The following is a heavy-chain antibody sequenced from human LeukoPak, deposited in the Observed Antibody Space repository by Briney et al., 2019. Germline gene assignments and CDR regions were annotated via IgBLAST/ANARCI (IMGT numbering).Heavy chain of an antibody. Sequence: PSETLSLTCTVSGYSVSSGYYWGWIRQPPGKGLEWIGSIYYSGSTYYNPSLKSRVTISVDTSKNQFSLKLSSVTAADTAVYYCARDPYSSSWYGGGVDYWGQGTLVTVSS. CDR3: ARDPYSSSWYGGGVDY. D-gene: IGHD6-13*01. J-gene: IGHJ4*02. CDR1: GYSVSSGYY. CDR2: IYYSGST. V-gene: IGHV4-38-2*02.